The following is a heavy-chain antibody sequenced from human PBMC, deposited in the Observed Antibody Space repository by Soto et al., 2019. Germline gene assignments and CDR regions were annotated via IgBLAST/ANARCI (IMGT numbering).Heavy chain of an antibody. Sequence: QVQLVESGGGVVQPGRSLRLSCAASGFTFSSYGMHWVRQAPGKGLEWVAVISYDGSNKYYADSVKGRFTISRDNSKNTLYLQMNSLRAEDTAVYYCVKEWGTDYGDLDYWGQGTLVTVSS. CDR3: VKEWGTDYGDLDY. CDR2: ISYDGSNK. CDR1: GFTFSSYG. J-gene: IGHJ4*02. V-gene: IGHV3-30*18. D-gene: IGHD4-17*01.